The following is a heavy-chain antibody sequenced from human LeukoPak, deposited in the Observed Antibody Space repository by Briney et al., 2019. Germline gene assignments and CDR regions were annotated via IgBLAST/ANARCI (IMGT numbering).Heavy chain of an antibody. V-gene: IGHV3-30*02. CDR3: AKEGDYYDSSGYPGCDY. CDR2: IRYDGSNK. D-gene: IGHD3-22*01. Sequence: PGGSLRHSRAASGFTFSSYGIHSVRQAPGKGLEWVAFIRYDGSNKYYADSVKGRFTISRDNSKNTLYLQMNSLRAEDTAVYYCAKEGDYYDSSGYPGCDYWGQGTLVTVSS. J-gene: IGHJ4*02. CDR1: GFTFSSYG.